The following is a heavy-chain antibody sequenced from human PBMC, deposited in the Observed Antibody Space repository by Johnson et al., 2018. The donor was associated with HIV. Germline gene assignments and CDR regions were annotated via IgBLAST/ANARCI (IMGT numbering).Heavy chain of an antibody. D-gene: IGHD6-6*01. CDR1: GFTFSSYW. CDR3: AKDRAARHDAFDI. V-gene: IGHV3-33*06. CDR2: IWYDGSNK. Sequence: VQLVESGGGLVQPGGSLRLSCAASGFTFSSYWMSWVRQAPGKGLEWVAVIWYDGSNKYYADSVKGRFTISRDNSKNTLYLQMNSLRAEDTAVYYCAKDRAARHDAFDIWGQGTMVTVSS. J-gene: IGHJ3*02.